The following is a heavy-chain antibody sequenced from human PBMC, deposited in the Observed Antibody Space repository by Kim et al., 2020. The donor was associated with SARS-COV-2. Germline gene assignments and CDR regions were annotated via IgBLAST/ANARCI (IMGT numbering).Heavy chain of an antibody. D-gene: IGHD1-26*01. CDR1: GDSISSDSYY. J-gene: IGHJ6*01. V-gene: IGHV4-61*02. CDR3: AREWSPATPGGYYYYGMGA. Sequence: SETLSLTCTVSGDSISSDSYYWSWIRQPAGKGLEWIGRIYTSGTTNYNPSLKSRVTISADTSKNQFSLKLSSVTAADTAVYYCAREWSPATPGGYYYYGMGAWGPGTTVTVSS. CDR2: IYTSGTT.